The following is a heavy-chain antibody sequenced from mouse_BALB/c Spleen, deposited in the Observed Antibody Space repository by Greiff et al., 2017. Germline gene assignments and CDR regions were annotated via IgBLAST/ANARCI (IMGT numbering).Heavy chain of an antibody. CDR1: GYTFTSYW. D-gene: IGHD5-1-1*01. V-gene: IGHV1-87*01. J-gene: IGHJ4*01. Sequence: VQLQQSGAELARPGASVKLSCKASGYTFTSYWMQWVKQRPGQGLEWIGAIYPGDGDTRYTQKFKGKATLTADKSSSTAYMQLSSLASEDSAVYYCARYLAPYAMDYWGQGTSVTVSS. CDR3: ARYLAPYAMDY. CDR2: IYPGDGDT.